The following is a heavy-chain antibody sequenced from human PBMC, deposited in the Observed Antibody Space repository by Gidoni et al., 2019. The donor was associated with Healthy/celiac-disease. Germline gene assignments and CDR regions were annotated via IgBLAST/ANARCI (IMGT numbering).Heavy chain of an antibody. CDR2: INHSGST. CDR1: GGSFSGYY. D-gene: IGHD3-3*01. J-gene: IGHJ6*04. Sequence: QVQLQQWGAGLLKPSETLSLTCAVYGGSFSGYYWSWIRQPPGKGLEWIGEINHSGSTNYNPSLKSRVTISVDTSKNQFSLKLSSVTAADTAVYYCARVAPRVVIGPYGMDVWGKGTTVTVSS. CDR3: ARVAPRVVIGPYGMDV. V-gene: IGHV4-34*01.